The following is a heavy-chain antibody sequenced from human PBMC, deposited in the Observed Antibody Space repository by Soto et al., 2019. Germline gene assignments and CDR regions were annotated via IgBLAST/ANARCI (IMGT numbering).Heavy chain of an antibody. V-gene: IGHV6-1*01. CDR1: GDSVSTNRAD. CDR2: TYYDSIWYT. J-gene: IGHJ4*02. Sequence: QVQLQQSGPGLLRPSQTLSLTCAISGDSVSTNRADWNWIRQSPSRGLKWLGRTYYDSIWYTDYAPSLKSRISVNTDTSKNQFSLQLDSVTPEDTAVYYCAGNYYRSGSYYPSFEYWGQGTQVTVS. CDR3: AGNYYRSGSYYPSFEY. D-gene: IGHD3-10*01.